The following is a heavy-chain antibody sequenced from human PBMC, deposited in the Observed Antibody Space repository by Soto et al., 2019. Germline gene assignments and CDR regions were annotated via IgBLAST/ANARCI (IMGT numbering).Heavy chain of an antibody. CDR3: ARSAQWDGFDP. D-gene: IGHD2-8*01. Sequence: QVQLQESGPGLVRPSQTLSLTCTVSAGSISTINYYWSWIRQHPEKGLEWLGYISSSGSTFYHSSLKSRVTISLDTSKKQFSLTLTSVTAADTAVYYCARSAQWDGFDPWGQGTMVTVSS. CDR1: AGSISTINYY. V-gene: IGHV4-31*03. J-gene: IGHJ3*01. CDR2: ISSSGST.